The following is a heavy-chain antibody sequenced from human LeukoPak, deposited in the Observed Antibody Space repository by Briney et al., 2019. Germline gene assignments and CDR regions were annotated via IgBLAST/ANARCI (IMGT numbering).Heavy chain of an antibody. CDR2: IYYTGSA. J-gene: IGHJ4*02. Sequence: SETLSLTCTVSGGSISGYYWNWIRQPPGKGLEWIGYIYYTGSADYNPALKSRVTISVDTSKNQFSLRLTSVTAADTAVYYCARDKVPGDDWGQGTLVTASS. CDR3: ARDKVPGDD. D-gene: IGHD1-1*01. CDR1: GGSISGYY. V-gene: IGHV4-59*01.